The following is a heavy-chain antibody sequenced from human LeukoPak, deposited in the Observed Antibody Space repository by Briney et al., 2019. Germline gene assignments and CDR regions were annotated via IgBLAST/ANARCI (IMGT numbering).Heavy chain of an antibody. CDR3: ARAGGVSFVARWFDP. D-gene: IGHD3-16*01. J-gene: IGHJ5*02. V-gene: IGHV1-18*01. Sequence: ASVKVPCKASGYTFSNYGISWVRQAPGQGLEWLGWVSAYNGNTNYAQKLQGRVTMTTDTSTGIAYMELKSLRSDDTAVNYCARAGGVSFVARWFDPWGQGSLVTVSS. CDR2: VSAYNGNT. CDR1: GYTFSNYG.